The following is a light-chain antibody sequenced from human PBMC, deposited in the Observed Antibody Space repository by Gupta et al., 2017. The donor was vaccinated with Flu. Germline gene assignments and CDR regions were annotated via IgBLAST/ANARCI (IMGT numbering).Light chain of an antibody. Sequence: VMTLSPATLSVSSAARATLSCWASQSNSSYLAWYQQKPGQAPRFLIYCASTRESGIPARFSGSGSGTDFTLTISSLQSEDFAVYYCQQDDSTPRTFGQGTKVEIK. V-gene: IGKV3-15*01. J-gene: IGKJ1*01. CDR2: CAS. CDR1: QSNSSY. CDR3: QQDDSTPRT.